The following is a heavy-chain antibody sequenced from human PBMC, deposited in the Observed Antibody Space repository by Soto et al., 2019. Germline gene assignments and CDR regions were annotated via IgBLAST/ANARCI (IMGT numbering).Heavy chain of an antibody. Sequence: GESLKISCKGSGYSFTSYWIGWVRQMPGKGLEWMGIIYPGDSDTRYSPSFQGQVTISADKSISTAYLQWSSLKASDTAMYYCAISGGLRFLEYNWFDPWGQGTLVTVSS. CDR1: GYSFTSYW. CDR2: IYPGDSDT. J-gene: IGHJ5*02. D-gene: IGHD3-3*01. CDR3: AISGGLRFLEYNWFDP. V-gene: IGHV5-51*01.